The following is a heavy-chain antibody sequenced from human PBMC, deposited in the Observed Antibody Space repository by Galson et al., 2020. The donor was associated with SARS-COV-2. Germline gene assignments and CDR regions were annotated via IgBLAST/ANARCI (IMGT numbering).Heavy chain of an antibody. J-gene: IGHJ6*03. CDR1: GDSVSSNSAA. Sequence: SQTLSLTCAISGDSVSSNSAAWNWIRQSPSRGLEWLGRTYYRSKWYNDYAVSVKSRITINPDTSKNQFSLQLNSVTPEDTAVYYCAREGIAVATPWGILVALNYYYYYMDVWGIVTAVTGSS. CDR2: TYYRSKWYN. D-gene: IGHD6-19*01. CDR3: AREGIAVATPWGILVALNYYYYYMDV. V-gene: IGHV6-1*01.